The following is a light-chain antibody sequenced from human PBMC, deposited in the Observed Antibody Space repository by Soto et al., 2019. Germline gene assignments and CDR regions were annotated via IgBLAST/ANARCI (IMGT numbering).Light chain of an antibody. CDR1: QSLTNNY. CDR3: QQRTDRHTWT. J-gene: IGKJ1*01. CDR2: DAS. V-gene: IGKV3D-20*02. Sequence: EIVLTQSPGTLSLSPGERATLSCRASQSLTNNYFAWYQQKPRRAPRLLIFDASQRATGIPARFSGSGSATDFTLPISSLQPPDFAAYYCQQRTDRHTWTFGQGTKVDIK.